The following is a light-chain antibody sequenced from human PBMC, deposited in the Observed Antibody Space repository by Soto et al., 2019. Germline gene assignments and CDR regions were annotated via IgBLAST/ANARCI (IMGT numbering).Light chain of an antibody. J-gene: IGKJ3*01. CDR3: QQYGYSLFT. CDR2: GAS. CDR1: QGVSSNF. V-gene: IGKV3-20*01. Sequence: EIVLTQSPGTLSLSPGERATLSGRASQGVSSNFLAWYQHKPGQAPRLLIYGASSRATGIPDRFSGSGSGTDFTLTISRLEPEDFAVFYCQQYGYSLFTFGPGTKVDIK.